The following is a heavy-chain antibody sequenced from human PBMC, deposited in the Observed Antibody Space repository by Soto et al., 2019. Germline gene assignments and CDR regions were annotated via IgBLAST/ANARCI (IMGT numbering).Heavy chain of an antibody. CDR2: INHSGST. Sequence: SETLSLTCAVYGGSFSGYYWSWIRQPPGKGLEWIGEINHSGSTNYNPSLKSRVTISVDTSKNQFSLKLSSVTAADTAVYYCASIPLSSIAAHNYYYYYMDVWGKGTTVTVSS. V-gene: IGHV4-34*01. J-gene: IGHJ6*03. D-gene: IGHD6-6*01. CDR3: ASIPLSSIAAHNYYYYYMDV. CDR1: GGSFSGYY.